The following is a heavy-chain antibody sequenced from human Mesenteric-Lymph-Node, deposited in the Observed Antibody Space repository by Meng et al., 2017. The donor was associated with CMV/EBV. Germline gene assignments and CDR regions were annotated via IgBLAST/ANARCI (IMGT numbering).Heavy chain of an antibody. V-gene: IGHV3-30-3*01. CDR2: ISYDGGNK. Sequence: GESLKISCAASGFTFSSYAMHWVRQAPGKGLEWVSVISYDGGNKYYADSVQGRFTLSRDNSENTLFLQMNSLRLEDTAVYFCARSRAFFAACGGDCYRGPDYWGQGTLVTVSS. D-gene: IGHD2-21*01. J-gene: IGHJ4*02. CDR1: GFTFSSYA. CDR3: ARSRAFFAACGGDCYRGPDY.